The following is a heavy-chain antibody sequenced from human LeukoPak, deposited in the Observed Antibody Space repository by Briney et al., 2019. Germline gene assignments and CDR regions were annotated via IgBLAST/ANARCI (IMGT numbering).Heavy chain of an antibody. D-gene: IGHD3-10*01. J-gene: IGHJ4*01. CDR3: ARINGSRLDY. CDR1: GFTFSSYA. V-gene: IGHV3-30*04. CDR2: ISYDGSNK. Sequence: PGRSLRLSCAASGFTFSSYAMHWVRQAPGKGLEWVAVISYDGSNKYYADSVKGRFTISRDNSKNTLYLQMNSLRAEDTAVYYCARINGSRLDYWGHGTLVTVSS.